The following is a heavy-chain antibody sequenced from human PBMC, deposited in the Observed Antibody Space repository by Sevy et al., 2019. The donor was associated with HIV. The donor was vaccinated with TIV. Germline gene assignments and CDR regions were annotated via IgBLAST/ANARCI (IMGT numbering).Heavy chain of an antibody. J-gene: IGHJ4*02. D-gene: IGHD3-16*01. CDR2: INGDGSST. CDR3: AKQGDGISSHFDH. Sequence: GGSLRLSCAASGLTFSSYWMHWVRQAPGKGLVWVSRINGDGSSTSYADSVKGRFTISRDNAKNTLYLQMNSLRAEDTAVYYCAKQGDGISSHFDHWGQGTLVTVSS. V-gene: IGHV3-74*01. CDR1: GLTFSSYW.